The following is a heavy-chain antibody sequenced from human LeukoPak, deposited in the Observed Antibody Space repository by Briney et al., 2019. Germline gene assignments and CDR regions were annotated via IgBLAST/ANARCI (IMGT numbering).Heavy chain of an antibody. Sequence: KASETLSLTCTVSGGSISSGDYYWSWIRQPPGKGLEWIGYIYYSGSTYYNPSLKSRVTISVDTSKNQFSLKLSSVTAADTAVYYCARARQVEYSSSSCFDYWGQGTLVTVSS. J-gene: IGHJ4*02. D-gene: IGHD6-6*01. CDR1: GGSISSGDYY. V-gene: IGHV4-30-4*01. CDR3: ARARQVEYSSSSCFDY. CDR2: IYYSGST.